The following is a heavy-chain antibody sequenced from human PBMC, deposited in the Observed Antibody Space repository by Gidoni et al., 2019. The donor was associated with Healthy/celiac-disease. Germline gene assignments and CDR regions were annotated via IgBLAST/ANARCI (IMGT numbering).Heavy chain of an antibody. CDR2: IIPILGIA. Sequence: QVQLVQSGAEVKKPGSSVKVSCKASGGTFSSYTISWVRQAPGQGLEWMGRIIPILGIANYAQKFQGRVTITADKSTSTAYMELSSLRSEDTAVYYCARDLDGYNLSFDYWGQGTLVTVSS. D-gene: IGHD5-12*01. CDR3: ARDLDGYNLSFDY. CDR1: GGTFSSYT. V-gene: IGHV1-69*08. J-gene: IGHJ4*02.